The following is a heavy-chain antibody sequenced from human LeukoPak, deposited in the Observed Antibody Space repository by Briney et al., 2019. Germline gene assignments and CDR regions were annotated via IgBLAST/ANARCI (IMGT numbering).Heavy chain of an antibody. V-gene: IGHV3-23*01. Sequence: GGSLRLSCAASGFTFTSFAMSWVRQAPGQGLEWVSAISGSGGSTYYADSVKGRFSISRDNSKNTLSLQMNSLRAEDTAIYYCAKKTFSTASRYYFDSWGQGSLVTVSS. J-gene: IGHJ4*02. CDR3: AKKTFSTASRYYFDS. D-gene: IGHD2/OR15-2a*01. CDR1: GFTFTSFA. CDR2: ISGSGGST.